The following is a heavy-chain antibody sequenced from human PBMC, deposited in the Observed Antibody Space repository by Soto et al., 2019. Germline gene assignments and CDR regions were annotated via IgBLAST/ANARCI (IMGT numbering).Heavy chain of an antibody. CDR3: ARAVAAAGYYYGMDV. V-gene: IGHV3-33*01. CDR2: IWYDGSNK. Sequence: GGSLILSCAASGFTFISYGMHWVRQAPGKGLEWVAVIWYDGSNKYYADSVKGRFTISRDNSKNTLYLQMNSLRAEDTAVYYCARAVAAAGYYYGMDVWGQGTTVTVSS. CDR1: GFTFISYG. D-gene: IGHD6-13*01. J-gene: IGHJ6*02.